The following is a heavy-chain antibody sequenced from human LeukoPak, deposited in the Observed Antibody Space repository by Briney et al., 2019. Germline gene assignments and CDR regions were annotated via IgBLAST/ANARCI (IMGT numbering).Heavy chain of an antibody. J-gene: IGHJ4*02. D-gene: IGHD3-22*01. Sequence: PGGSLRLSCAASGFTFSGSAMHWVRQASGKGLEWVGRIRSKANSYATAYAASVKGRFTIFRDDSKNTAYLQMNSLKTEDTAVYYCAKGGSYSDSSNYYFRFDSWGQGTLVTVSS. CDR2: IRSKANSYAT. V-gene: IGHV3-73*01. CDR3: AKGGSYSDSSNYYFRFDS. CDR1: GFTFSGSA.